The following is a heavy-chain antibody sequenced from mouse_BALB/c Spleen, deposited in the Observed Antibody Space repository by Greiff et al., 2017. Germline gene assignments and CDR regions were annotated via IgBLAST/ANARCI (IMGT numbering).Heavy chain of an antibody. D-gene: IGHD1-2*01. CDR1: GYTFTSYW. Sequence: QVQLQQPGAELVKPGASVKLSCKASGYTFTSYWMHWVKQRPGQGLEWIGEINPSNGRTNYNEKFKSKATLTVDKSSSTAYMQLSSLTSEDSAVYYCARGALSSSYYGYAWFAYWGQGTLVTVSA. CDR3: ARGALSSSYYGYAWFAY. J-gene: IGHJ3*01. CDR2: INPSNGRT. V-gene: IGHV1S81*02.